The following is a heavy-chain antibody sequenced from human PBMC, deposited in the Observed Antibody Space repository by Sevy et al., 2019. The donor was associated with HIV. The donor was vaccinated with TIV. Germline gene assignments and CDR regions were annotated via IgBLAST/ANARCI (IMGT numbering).Heavy chain of an antibody. V-gene: IGHV3-7*01. CDR2: INQDGSKK. Sequence: GGSLRLSCAASGFTFSTYWMTWVRQAPGKGLEWVANINQDGSKKNYADSMKGRFTISRDNAKNSLYVQMNSLRAEDTAVYYCARVGIFEGSESHFRFIDYWGQGILVTVSS. J-gene: IGHJ4*02. CDR1: GFTFSTYW. D-gene: IGHD3-10*01. CDR3: ARVGIFEGSESHFRFIDY.